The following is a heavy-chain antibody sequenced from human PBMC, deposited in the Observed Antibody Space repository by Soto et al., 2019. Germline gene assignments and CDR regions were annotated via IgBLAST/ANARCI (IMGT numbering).Heavy chain of an antibody. D-gene: IGHD4-17*01. CDR1: GFTFSSYA. J-gene: IGHJ5*02. CDR2: ISGSGGST. V-gene: IGHV3-23*01. CDR3: AKDQPMTTVTAFYPWFS. Sequence: EVQLLESGGGLVQPGGSLRLSCAASGFTFSSYAMSWVRQAPGKGLEWVSAISGSGGSTYYADSVKGRFTISRDNSKNTLYLQKNSLRAEDTAVYYCAKDQPMTTVTAFYPWFSWGRGTLVTVSS.